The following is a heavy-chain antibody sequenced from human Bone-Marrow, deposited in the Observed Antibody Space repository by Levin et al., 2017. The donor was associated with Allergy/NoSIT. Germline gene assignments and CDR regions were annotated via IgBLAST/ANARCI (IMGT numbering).Heavy chain of an antibody. CDR2: IYDSGRT. CDR3: SRHDRWGYIEPLFDP. J-gene: IGHJ5*02. D-gene: IGHD3-16*01. Sequence: SQTLSLTCSVSGGSITSSSHYWGWIRQPPGGGLEWIGSIYDSGRTYYNPSLRSRVTIPVDMSKNQCSLKLTSVTDADTAVYYCSRHDRWGYIEPLFDPWGQGTLVTVAS. CDR1: GGSITSSSHY. V-gene: IGHV4-39*01.